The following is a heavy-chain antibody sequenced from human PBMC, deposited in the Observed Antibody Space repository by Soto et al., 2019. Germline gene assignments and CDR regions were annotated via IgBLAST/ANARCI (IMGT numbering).Heavy chain of an antibody. Sequence: SETLSLTCAVYGGSFSGYYWSWIRQPPGKGLEWIGEINHSGSTNYNPSLKRRVTISVDTSKNQFSLKLSSVTAADTAVYYCARARGSIWSYNWFDPWGQGTLVTVSS. CDR1: GGSFSGYY. V-gene: IGHV4-34*01. CDR3: ARARGSIWSYNWFDP. D-gene: IGHD3-16*01. CDR2: INHSGST. J-gene: IGHJ5*02.